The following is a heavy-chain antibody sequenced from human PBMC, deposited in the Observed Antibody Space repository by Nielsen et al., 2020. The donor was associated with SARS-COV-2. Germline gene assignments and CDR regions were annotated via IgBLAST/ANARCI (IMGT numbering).Heavy chain of an antibody. V-gene: IGHV3-7*05. Sequence: GGSLRLSCAASGFTFSSYWMSWVRQAPGKGLEWVANIKQDGSEKYYVDSVKGRFTISRDNSKNTLYLQMNSLRAEDTAVYYCAKTGGTGDAHYWGQGTLVTVSS. CDR1: GFTFSSYW. CDR3: AKTGGTGDAHY. CDR2: IKQDGSEK. D-gene: IGHD7-27*01. J-gene: IGHJ4*02.